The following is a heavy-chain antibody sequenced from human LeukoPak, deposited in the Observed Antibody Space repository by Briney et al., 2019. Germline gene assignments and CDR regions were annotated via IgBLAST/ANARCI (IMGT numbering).Heavy chain of an antibody. CDR1: GGSISSSSYY. CDR2: IYYSGST. V-gene: IGHV4-39*01. Sequence: PSETLSLTCTVSGGSISSSSYYWGWIRQPPGKGLEWIGSIYYSGSTYYNPSLKSRVTISVDTSNDQFSLKLSSVTAADTAVYSCARQGPYCDGDCYRDAFNIWGQGTMVTVSS. CDR3: ARQGPYCDGDCYRDAFNI. J-gene: IGHJ3*02. D-gene: IGHD2-21*01.